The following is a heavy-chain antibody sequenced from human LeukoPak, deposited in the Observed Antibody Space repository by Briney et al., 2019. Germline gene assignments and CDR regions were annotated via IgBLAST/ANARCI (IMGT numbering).Heavy chain of an antibody. CDR1: GFTFSNAW. V-gene: IGHV4-4*07. Sequence: GSLRLSCAASGFTFSNAWMSWIRQPAGKGLEWIGRIYTSGSTNYNPSLKSRVTISVDTSKDQFSLKLSSVTAADTAVYYCAVSGEMATIYFWGQGTLVTVSS. D-gene: IGHD5-24*01. CDR3: AVSGEMATIYF. CDR2: IYTSGST. J-gene: IGHJ4*02.